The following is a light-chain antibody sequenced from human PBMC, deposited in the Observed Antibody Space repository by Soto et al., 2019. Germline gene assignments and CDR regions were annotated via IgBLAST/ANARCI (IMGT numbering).Light chain of an antibody. CDR1: QGITKY. J-gene: IGKJ4*01. Sequence: DTQMTQSPSSLSASVGDRVTIPCRASQGITKYLNWYQQKPGKAPKLLIYAASSLQSGVPSRFSGSGYGADFTLTISSLQPEDSATYFCQQSNSSPLTFGGGTTVEIK. CDR2: AAS. CDR3: QQSNSSPLT. V-gene: IGKV1-39*01.